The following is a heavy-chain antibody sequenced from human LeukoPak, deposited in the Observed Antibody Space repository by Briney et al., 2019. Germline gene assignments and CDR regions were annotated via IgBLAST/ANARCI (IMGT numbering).Heavy chain of an antibody. D-gene: IGHD3-10*01. Sequence: PSETLSLTCTVSGGSVSSYYWSWIRQPPGKGLEWIGYIYYSGSTNYNPSLKSRVTISVDTSKHQFSLKLSSVTAADTAVYYCARAGSGSYYSESYYYGMDVWGQGTTVTVSS. CDR1: GGSVSSYY. J-gene: IGHJ6*02. V-gene: IGHV4-59*02. CDR2: IYYSGST. CDR3: ARAGSGSYYSESYYYGMDV.